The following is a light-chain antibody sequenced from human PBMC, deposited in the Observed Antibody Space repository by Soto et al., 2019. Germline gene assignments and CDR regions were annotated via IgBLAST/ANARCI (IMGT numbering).Light chain of an antibody. CDR3: QQRYSSPFT. CDR2: GAS. CDR1: QSIARY. Sequence: DLQMTQSPSSLSASVRDRVTITCRASQSIARYLNWYQQKPGKAPNLLIYGASNLQSGVPSRFSGSGSATDFTLTITSLQPEDFAIYYCQQRYSSPFTFGGGTKVEIK. V-gene: IGKV1-39*01. J-gene: IGKJ4*01.